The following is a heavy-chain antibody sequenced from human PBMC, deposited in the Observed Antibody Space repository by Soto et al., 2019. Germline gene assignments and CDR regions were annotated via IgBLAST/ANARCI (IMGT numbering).Heavy chain of an antibody. CDR1: GFTFSSYG. CDR2: IWYDGSNK. J-gene: IGHJ4*02. Sequence: QVQLVESGGGVVQPGRSLRLSCAASGFTFSSYGMHWVRQAPGKGLEWVAVIWYDGSNKYYADSVKGRFTISRDNSKNTLYLQMNSLRAEDTAVYYCARDRHYGSGSSEVDYWGQGTLVTVSS. CDR3: ARDRHYGSGSSEVDY. V-gene: IGHV3-33*01. D-gene: IGHD3-10*01.